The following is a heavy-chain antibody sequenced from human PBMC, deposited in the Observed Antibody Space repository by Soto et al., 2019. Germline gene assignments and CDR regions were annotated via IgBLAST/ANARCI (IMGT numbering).Heavy chain of an antibody. CDR2: ILPFLGST. CDR3: ARDVTAMEALYYYDT. J-gene: IGHJ4*02. CDR1: GGTLNTYT. Sequence: QLQLVHSGAAVKKPGSSVKVSCKASGGTLNTYTISWVRQAPGQGLEWMGSILPFLGSTNYAKKFQGRVTITADQSTSTMELSSLRSEDTAVYFCARDVTAMEALYYYDTWGQGSLVTVSS. V-gene: IGHV1-69*08. D-gene: IGHD5-18*01.